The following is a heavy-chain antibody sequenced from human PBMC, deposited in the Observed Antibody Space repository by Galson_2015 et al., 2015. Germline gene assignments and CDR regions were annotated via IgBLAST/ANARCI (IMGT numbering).Heavy chain of an antibody. CDR2: ISYDGSNT. V-gene: IGHV3-30-3*02. J-gene: IGHJ4*02. CDR1: GFTFSTYA. D-gene: IGHD3-22*01. CDR3: AKEKKPHYYDNSGCDN. Sequence: SLRLSCAASGFTFSTYAMHWVRQAPGKGLEWVAVISYDGSNTYYADSVKGRFTISRDNSKNTLYLQMNSLRAEDTAVYYCAKEKKPHYYDNSGCDNWGQGTLVIVSS.